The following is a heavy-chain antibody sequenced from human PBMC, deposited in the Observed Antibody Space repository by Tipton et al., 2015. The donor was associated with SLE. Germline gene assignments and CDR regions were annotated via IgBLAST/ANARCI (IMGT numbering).Heavy chain of an antibody. J-gene: IGHJ4*02. Sequence: SSSSYYWGWIRQHPGKGLEWVANIKQDGSEKYYVDSVKGRFTISRDNAKNSLYLQMNSLRAEDTAVYYRAREGRNYDYWGQGTLVTVSS. D-gene: IGHD1-7*01. CDR1: SSSSYY. CDR3: AREGRNYDY. V-gene: IGHV3-7*01. CDR2: IKQDGSEK.